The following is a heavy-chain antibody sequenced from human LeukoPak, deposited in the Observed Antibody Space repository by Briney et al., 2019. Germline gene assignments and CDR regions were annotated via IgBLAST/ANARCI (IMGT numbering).Heavy chain of an antibody. D-gene: IGHD2-15*01. CDR3: TRPPSGYDAFDI. CDR2: INYDGTST. Sequence: GGSLRLSCAASGFTFSSYWMHWVRQAPGKGLVWVSRINYDGTSTSYADSVKGRFTISRDNAKNTLYLQMNSLRAEDPAVYYCTRPPSGYDAFDIWAKGQWSPSIQ. V-gene: IGHV3-74*01. J-gene: IGHJ3*02. CDR1: GFTFSSYW.